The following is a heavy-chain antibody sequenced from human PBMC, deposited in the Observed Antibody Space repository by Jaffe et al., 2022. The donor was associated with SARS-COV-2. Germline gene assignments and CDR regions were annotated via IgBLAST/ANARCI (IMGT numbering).Heavy chain of an antibody. J-gene: IGHJ6*02. CDR1: GGSISSGSYY. V-gene: IGHV4-61*02. Sequence: QVQLQESGPGLVKPSQTLSLTCTVSGGSISSGSYYWSWIRQPAGKGLEWIGRIYTSGSTNYNPSLKSRVTISVDTSKNQFSLKLSSVTAADTAVYYCARDNPGGVAGMFDYYYGMDVWGQGTTVTVSS. D-gene: IGHD6-19*01. CDR3: ARDNPGGVAGMFDYYYGMDV. CDR2: IYTSGST.